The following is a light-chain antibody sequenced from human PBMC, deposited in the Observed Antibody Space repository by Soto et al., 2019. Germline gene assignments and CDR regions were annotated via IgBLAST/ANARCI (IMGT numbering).Light chain of an antibody. CDR2: DAS. CDR3: QQFARSPGA. CDR1: QSISSSY. V-gene: IGKV3-20*01. Sequence: DIVLTQSPGTLSLSPGERATLSCRASQSISSSYLAWYRQKPGQATRLLMYDASSRATGVPDRFSGSGSGTDFTLTISRLEPEDFAVYYCQQFARSPGAFGGGTKVEIK. J-gene: IGKJ4*01.